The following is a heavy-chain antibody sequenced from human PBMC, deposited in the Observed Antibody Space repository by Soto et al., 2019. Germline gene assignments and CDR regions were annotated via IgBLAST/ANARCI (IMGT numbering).Heavy chain of an antibody. Sequence: QVQLVQSGAEVKKPGSSVKVSCKASGGTFSSYTISWVRQAPGQGLEWMGRIIPILGIANYAQKFQGRVTITADKSTSTAYMELSSLRSEDTAVYYCARVYGDYAAGAFDIWGQGTMVTVSS. CDR3: ARVYGDYAAGAFDI. CDR2: IIPILGIA. D-gene: IGHD4-17*01. J-gene: IGHJ3*02. V-gene: IGHV1-69*02. CDR1: GGTFSSYT.